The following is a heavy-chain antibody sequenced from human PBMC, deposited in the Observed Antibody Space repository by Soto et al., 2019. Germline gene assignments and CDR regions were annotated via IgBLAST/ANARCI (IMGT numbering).Heavy chain of an antibody. CDR2: IYYSGST. CDR3: AREGTMVRGVTQDHSNWFDP. D-gene: IGHD3-10*01. CDR1: GGSISSYY. V-gene: IGHV4-59*12. Sequence: SETLSLTCTVSGGSISSYYWSWIRQPPGKGLEWIGYIYYSGSTNYNPSLKSRVTISVDTSKNQFSLKLSSVTAADTAVYYCAREGTMVRGVTQDHSNWFDPWRHATLVTVSS. J-gene: IGHJ5*02.